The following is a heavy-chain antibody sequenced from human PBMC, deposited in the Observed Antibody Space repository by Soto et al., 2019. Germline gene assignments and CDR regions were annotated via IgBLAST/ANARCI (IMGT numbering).Heavy chain of an antibody. Sequence: EVQLLESGGGLVQPGGSLRLSCAASGFTFSSYAMSWVRQAPRKGLEWVSAISGSGGSTYYADSVKGRFTISRDNSKNTLYLQMNSLRAEDTAVYYSAKRPYSSSHYYYYYYMDVWGKGTTVTVSS. CDR2: ISGSGGST. D-gene: IGHD6-6*01. J-gene: IGHJ6*03. CDR1: GFTFSSYA. V-gene: IGHV3-23*01. CDR3: AKRPYSSSHYYYYYYMDV.